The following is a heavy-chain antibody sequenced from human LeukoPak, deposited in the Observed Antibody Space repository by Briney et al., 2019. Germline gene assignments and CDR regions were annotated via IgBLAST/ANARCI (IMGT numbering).Heavy chain of an antibody. J-gene: IGHJ4*02. CDR1: GGSFSGYY. CDR2: INHSGST. D-gene: IGHD6-13*01. CDR3: ARVKRHYRTGYSSSWSWYDY. V-gene: IGHV4-34*01. Sequence: PSETLSLTCAVYGGSFSGYYWSWIRQPPGKGLEWIGEINHSGSTNYNPSLKSRVTISVDTSKNQFSLKLSSVTAADTAVYYCARVKRHYRTGYSSSWSWYDYWGQGTLVTVSS.